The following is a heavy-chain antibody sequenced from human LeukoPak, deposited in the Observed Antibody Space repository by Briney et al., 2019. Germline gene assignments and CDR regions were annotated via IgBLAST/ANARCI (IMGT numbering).Heavy chain of an antibody. V-gene: IGHV4-59*01. CDR1: GGSISSYF. CDR2: IYYSGST. Sequence: SETLSLTCTVSGGSISSYFCSWIRQPPGKGLEWIGYIYYSGSTNYNPSLKSRVTISVDTSKNQFSLTLSSVTAADTAVYYCARQYCSSTNCYYFDYWGQGTLVTVSS. D-gene: IGHD2-2*01. CDR3: ARQYCSSTNCYYFDY. J-gene: IGHJ4*02.